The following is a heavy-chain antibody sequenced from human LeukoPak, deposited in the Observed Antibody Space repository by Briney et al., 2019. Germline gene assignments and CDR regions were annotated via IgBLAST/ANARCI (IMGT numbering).Heavy chain of an antibody. CDR1: GGTFSSYT. D-gene: IGHD2-2*01. Sequence: GSSVKVSCKXSGGTFSSYTISWVRQAPGQGLEWMGRIIPILGIANYTQKFQGRVTITADKSTSTAYMELSSLRSEDTAVYYCARDGAVPAAIGQYYYYMDVWGEGTTVTVSS. J-gene: IGHJ6*03. CDR3: ARDGAVPAAIGQYYYYMDV. V-gene: IGHV1-69*04. CDR2: IIPILGIA.